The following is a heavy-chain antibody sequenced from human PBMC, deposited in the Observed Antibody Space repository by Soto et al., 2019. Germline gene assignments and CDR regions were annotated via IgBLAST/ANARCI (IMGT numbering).Heavy chain of an antibody. J-gene: IGHJ2*01. CDR1: GYTLSDYF. CDR3: ASTKYDSSAYYYWYLGL. Sequence: QVQLLQSGAEVRKPGASVRVSCEASGYTLSDYFMQWVRQAPGQGLEWMGWINPNTGDTHYAQKFQGRVTMTRDTSINTAYMELNRLTSEDTAVYYCASTKYDSSAYYYWYLGLWGRGTLVTVSS. D-gene: IGHD3-22*01. CDR2: INPNTGDT. V-gene: IGHV1-2*02.